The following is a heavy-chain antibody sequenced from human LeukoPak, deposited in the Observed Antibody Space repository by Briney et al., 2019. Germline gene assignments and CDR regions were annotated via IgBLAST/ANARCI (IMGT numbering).Heavy chain of an antibody. CDR3: ARVYYYDSSGYYYFDY. Sequence: SETLSLTCAVSGGSISSGGYSWSWIRQPPGKGLEWIGYIYHSGSTYYNPSLKSRVTISVDRSKNQFSLKLSSVTAADAAVYYCARVYYYDSSGYYYFDYWGQGTLVTVSS. CDR2: IYHSGST. CDR1: GGSISSGGYS. D-gene: IGHD3-22*01. J-gene: IGHJ4*02. V-gene: IGHV4-30-2*01.